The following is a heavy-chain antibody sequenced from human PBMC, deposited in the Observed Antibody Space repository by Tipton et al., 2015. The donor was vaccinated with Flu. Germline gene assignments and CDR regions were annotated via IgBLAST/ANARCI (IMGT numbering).Heavy chain of an antibody. CDR3: ARGFYYDPPTGALDI. CDR1: GGSISSSSYY. V-gene: IGHV4-39*07. CDR2: IYYSGST. Sequence: TLSLTCTVSGGSISSSSYYWGWIRQPPGKGLEWIGSIYYSGSTYYNPSLKSRVTISVDTSKNQFSLKLSSVTAADTAVYYCARGFYYDPPTGALDIWGQGAMVTVSS. D-gene: IGHD3-22*01. J-gene: IGHJ3*02.